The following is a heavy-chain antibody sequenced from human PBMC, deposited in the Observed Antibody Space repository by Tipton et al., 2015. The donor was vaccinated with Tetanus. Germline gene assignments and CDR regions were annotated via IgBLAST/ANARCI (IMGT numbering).Heavy chain of an antibody. D-gene: IGHD7-27*01. Sequence: TLSLTCNVSGDSISSYYWNWIRQPAGKGLEWIGRFYTTGSTIYNPSLRSRVTMSVDTSKNQFSLTLSSATAADTAVYYCARGGKLGLGYFDLWGRGTLVTVSS. V-gene: IGHV4-4*07. CDR3: ARGGKLGLGYFDL. CDR2: FYTTGST. J-gene: IGHJ2*01. CDR1: GDSISSYY.